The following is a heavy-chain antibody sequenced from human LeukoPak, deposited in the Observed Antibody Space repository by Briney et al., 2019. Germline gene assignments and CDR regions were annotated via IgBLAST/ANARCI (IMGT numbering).Heavy chain of an antibody. CDR2: IYYSGST. J-gene: IGHJ4*02. CDR3: ARLGATVTTGKSYFDY. CDR1: GGSISSYY. D-gene: IGHD4-17*01. V-gene: IGHV4-59*08. Sequence: PSETLSLTCTVSGGSISSYYWSWIRQPPGKGLEWIGYIYYSGSTNYNPSLKSRVTISVDTSKNQFSLKLSSVTAADSAVYYCARLGATVTTGKSYFDYWGQGTLVTASS.